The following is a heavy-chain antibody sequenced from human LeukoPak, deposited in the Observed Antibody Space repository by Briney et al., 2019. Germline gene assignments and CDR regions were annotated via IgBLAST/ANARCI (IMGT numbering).Heavy chain of an antibody. CDR2: IRSRANSYAT. Sequence: GGSLRLSCAASGFTFSGSGIHWVRQASGKGLEWVGRIRSRANSYATAYAALVKGRFTISRDDSKNTAYLQMNSLKTEDTAVYYCTSIAARAGYWGQGTLVTVSS. V-gene: IGHV3-73*01. CDR3: TSIAARAGY. D-gene: IGHD6-6*01. J-gene: IGHJ4*02. CDR1: GFTFSGSG.